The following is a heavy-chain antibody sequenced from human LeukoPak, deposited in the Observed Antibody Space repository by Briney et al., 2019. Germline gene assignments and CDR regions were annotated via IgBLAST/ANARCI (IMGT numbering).Heavy chain of an antibody. Sequence: PSETLSLTCTVSGGSISSSSYYWGWIRQPPGKGLEWIGSIYYSGSTYYNPSLKSRVTISVDTCKNQFSLKLSSVTAADTAVYYCARLNHYDILTGSLSYWYFDLWGRGTLVTVSS. V-gene: IGHV4-39*01. CDR2: IYYSGST. CDR3: ARLNHYDILTGSLSYWYFDL. J-gene: IGHJ2*01. D-gene: IGHD3-9*01. CDR1: GGSISSSSYY.